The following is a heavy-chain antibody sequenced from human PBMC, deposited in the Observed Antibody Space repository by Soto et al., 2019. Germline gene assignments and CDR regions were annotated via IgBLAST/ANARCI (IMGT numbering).Heavy chain of an antibody. CDR1: GGSITRGGYY. Sequence: QVQLQESGPGLVKPSETLSLTCTVSGGSITRGGYYWSWIRQHPGKGLEWIGYIYNSGTTYYNPSLXSXXTISVDTSKNQFSLKLTSVTAAATAVYYCARDPAPWGQGTLVTVSS. CDR2: IYNSGTT. CDR3: ARDPAP. J-gene: IGHJ5*02. V-gene: IGHV4-31*03.